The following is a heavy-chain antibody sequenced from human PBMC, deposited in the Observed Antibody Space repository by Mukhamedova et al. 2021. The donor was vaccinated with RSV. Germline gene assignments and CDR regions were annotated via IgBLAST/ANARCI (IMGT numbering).Heavy chain of an antibody. J-gene: IGHJ4*02. D-gene: IGHD6-19*01. CDR2: ISAYNGNT. V-gene: IGHV1-18*01. CDR3: ARDREAVAGTYYFYY. Sequence: GQGLEWMGWISAYNGNTNYAQKLQGRVTMTTDTSTSTAYMELRSLRSDDTAVYYCARDREAVAGTYYFYYWGQGTLVTVSS.